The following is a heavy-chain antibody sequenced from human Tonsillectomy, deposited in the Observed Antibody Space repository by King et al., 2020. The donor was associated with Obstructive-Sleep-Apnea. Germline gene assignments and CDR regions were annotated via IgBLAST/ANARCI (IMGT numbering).Heavy chain of an antibody. CDR3: ARLRGEEDY. J-gene: IGHJ4*02. D-gene: IGHD3-10*01. V-gene: IGHV3-7*01. CDR1: GFTFHKYW. Sequence: VQLVESGGGLVQPGGSLRLSCTVSGFTFHKYWMTWVRQAPGKGLGWVSNITGEGTDKYYEESVKGRFTISRDNLQNSLYLQMNNLRADDTGVYYCARLRGEEDYWGQGTLVTVSS. CDR2: ITGEGTDK.